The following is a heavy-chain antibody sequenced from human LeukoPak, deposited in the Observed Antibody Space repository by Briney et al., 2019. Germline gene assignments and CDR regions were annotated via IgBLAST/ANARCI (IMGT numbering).Heavy chain of an antibody. CDR2: IYTSGST. J-gene: IGHJ6*02. V-gene: IGHV4-4*07. CDR1: GGSISSYY. D-gene: IGHD3-9*01. Sequence: SETLSLTCTVPGGSISSYYWSWIRQPAGKGLEWIGRIYTSGSTNYNPSLKSRVTMSVDTSKNQFSLKLSSVAAADTAVYYCARIVLTGYYRYYYGMDVWGQGTTVTVSS. CDR3: ARIVLTGYYRYYYGMDV.